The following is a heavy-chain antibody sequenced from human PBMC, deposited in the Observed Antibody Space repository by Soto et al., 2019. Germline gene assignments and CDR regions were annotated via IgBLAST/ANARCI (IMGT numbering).Heavy chain of an antibody. J-gene: IGHJ6*02. CDR2: IYPSDSDT. Sequence: GESLKISCQGSGYSFASYWIAWVRQMPGKGLEWVGVIYPSDSDTRYSPSFRGQVTISADKSISHVYLQWSSLKASDTAMYYCARNRLRQYYYGMDVWGQGTTVTVSS. CDR3: ARNRLRQYYYGMDV. CDR1: GYSFASYW. V-gene: IGHV5-51*01. D-gene: IGHD5-12*01.